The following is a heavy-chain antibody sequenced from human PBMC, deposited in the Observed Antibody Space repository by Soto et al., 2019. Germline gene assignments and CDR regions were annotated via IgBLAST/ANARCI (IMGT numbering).Heavy chain of an antibody. CDR3: AKDQRYSSGRYGYYGMDV. V-gene: IGHV3-30*18. D-gene: IGHD6-19*01. J-gene: IGHJ6*02. Sequence: SLRLSCAASGFTFSSYGMHWVRQAPGKGLEWVAVISYDGSNKYYADSVKGRFTISRDNSKNTLYLQMNSLRAEDTAVYYCAKDQRYSSGRYGYYGMDVWGQGTTVTVSS. CDR1: GFTFSSYG. CDR2: ISYDGSNK.